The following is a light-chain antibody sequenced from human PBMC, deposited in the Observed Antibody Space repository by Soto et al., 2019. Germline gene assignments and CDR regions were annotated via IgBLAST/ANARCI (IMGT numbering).Light chain of an antibody. CDR1: SGHSSYA. Sequence: VLTQSPSASASLGASVKLTCTLSSGHSSYAIAWHQQQPEKGPRYLMKLNSDGSHSKGDGIPDRFSGSSSGAERYLTISSLQSEDEADYYCQTWGTGPAVFGGGTQLTVL. CDR3: QTWGTGPAV. J-gene: IGLJ7*01. CDR2: LNSDGSH. V-gene: IGLV4-69*01.